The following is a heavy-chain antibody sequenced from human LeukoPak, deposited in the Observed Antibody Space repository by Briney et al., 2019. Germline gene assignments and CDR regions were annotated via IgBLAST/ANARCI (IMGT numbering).Heavy chain of an antibody. CDR2: IKQDGSEK. CDR1: GFTFSNYW. CDR3: ARESDYYDSSGYYDY. D-gene: IGHD3-22*01. Sequence: GGSLRLSCAASGFTFSNYWMSWVRQVPGKGLEWVANIKQDGSEKDYVDSVKGRFTISRDNAKNSLYLQMNSLRAEDTAVYYCARESDYYDSSGYYDYWGQGTLVTVSS. J-gene: IGHJ4*02. V-gene: IGHV3-7*01.